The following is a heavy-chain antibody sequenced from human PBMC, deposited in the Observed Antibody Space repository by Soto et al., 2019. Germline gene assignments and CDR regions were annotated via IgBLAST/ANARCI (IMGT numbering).Heavy chain of an antibody. D-gene: IGHD3-16*02. CDR1: GXTFGDYA. CDR2: IRSKAYGGTT. Sequence: GSLKLSCTASGXTFGDYAMSWVRRAPGKGLEWGGFIRSKAYGGTTEYAASVKGRFTISRDDSKSIAYLQTNSLKTEDKAVHYCTRTRDYVWWSYRPKGPYFDYWGQGTLVTVSS. J-gene: IGHJ4*02. V-gene: IGHV3-49*04. CDR3: TRTRDYVWWSYRPKGPYFDY.